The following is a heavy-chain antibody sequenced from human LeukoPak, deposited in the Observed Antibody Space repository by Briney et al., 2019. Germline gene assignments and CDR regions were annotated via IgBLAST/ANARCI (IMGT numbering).Heavy chain of an antibody. CDR2: IYSGGST. CDR1: GFTFSSYS. Sequence: GGSLRLSCAASGFTFSSYSMNWVRQAPGKGLEWVSVIYSGGSTYYADSVKGRFTISRDNSKNTMSLQMNSLRAEDTALYYCAKASNSGYFYGSGRYENWFDAWGQGTLVTVSS. CDR3: AKASNSGYFYGSGRYENWFDA. J-gene: IGHJ5*02. V-gene: IGHV3-66*01. D-gene: IGHD3-10*01.